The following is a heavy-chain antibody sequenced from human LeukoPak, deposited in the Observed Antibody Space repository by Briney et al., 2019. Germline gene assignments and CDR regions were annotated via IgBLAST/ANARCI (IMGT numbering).Heavy chain of an antibody. V-gene: IGHV3-30*02. CDR3: AKDRGWELKLFDY. CDR1: GFTFSSYA. CDR2: IRYDGNNK. J-gene: IGHJ4*02. Sequence: SGGSLRLSCAASGFTFSSYAMSWVRLAPGKGLEWVAFIRYDGNNKYYADSVKGRFTISRDNSKNTLYVQMNSLRAEDTAVYYCAKDRGWELKLFDYWGQGTLVTVSS. D-gene: IGHD1-26*01.